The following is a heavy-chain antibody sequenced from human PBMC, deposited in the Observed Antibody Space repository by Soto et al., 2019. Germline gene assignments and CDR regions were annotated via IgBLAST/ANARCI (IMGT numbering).Heavy chain of an antibody. D-gene: IGHD3-10*01. V-gene: IGHV3-23*01. CDR1: GFTFSSYA. CDR2: ISGSGGST. Sequence: EVQLLESGGGLVQPGGSLRLSCAASGFTFSSYAMSWVRQAPGKGLEWVSAISGSGGSTYYADSVKGRFTISSDNSKNTLYLQMNSLRAEDTAVYYCQILLWFGESTYYMDVWGKGTTVTVSS. J-gene: IGHJ6*03. CDR3: QILLWFGESTYYMDV.